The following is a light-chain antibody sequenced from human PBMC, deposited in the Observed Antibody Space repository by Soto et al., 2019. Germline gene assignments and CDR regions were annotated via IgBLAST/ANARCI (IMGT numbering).Light chain of an antibody. V-gene: IGLV2-14*01. J-gene: IGLJ1*01. CDR1: SSDVGGYNY. CDR2: DVS. Sequence: SALTQPASVSGSPGQSITISCTGTSSDVGGYNYVSWYQQHPGKAPKLMIYDVSNRPSGVSNRFSGSKSGNTASLTISELQAEDEADYYCSSYTSSSTLVVFGTGTKVTGL. CDR3: SSYTSSSTLVV.